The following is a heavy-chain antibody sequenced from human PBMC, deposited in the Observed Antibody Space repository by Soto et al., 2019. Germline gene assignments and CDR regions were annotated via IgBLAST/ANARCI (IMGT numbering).Heavy chain of an antibody. CDR1: GFTFSYYC. J-gene: IGHJ4*02. CDR3: ARFFGSGFDY. CDR2: INSDGSST. V-gene: IGHV3-74*01. Sequence: PGGSLRLSCAASGFTFSYYCMHWVRQAPGKGLVWVSRINSDGSSTSYADSVKGRFTISRDNAKTSLYLQMDSLRNEDTAVYYCARFFGSGFDYWGRGTLVTAPQ. D-gene: IGHD6-19*01.